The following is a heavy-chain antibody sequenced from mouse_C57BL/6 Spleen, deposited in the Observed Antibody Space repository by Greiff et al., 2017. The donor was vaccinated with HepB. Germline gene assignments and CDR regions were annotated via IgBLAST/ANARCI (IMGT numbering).Heavy chain of an antibody. Sequence: EVKLMESGGGLVQPGGSLSLSCAASGFTFTDYYMSWVRQPPGKALEWLGFIRNKANGYTTEYSASVKGRFTISRDNSQSILYLQMNALRAEDSATYYCARSYGLYFDYWGQGTTLTVSS. V-gene: IGHV7-3*01. CDR1: GFTFTDYY. CDR3: ARSYGLYFDY. J-gene: IGHJ2*01. D-gene: IGHD1-1*02. CDR2: IRNKANGYTT.